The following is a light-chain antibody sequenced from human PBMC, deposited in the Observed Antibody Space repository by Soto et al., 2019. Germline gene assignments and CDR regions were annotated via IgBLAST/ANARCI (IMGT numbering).Light chain of an antibody. CDR1: QSISTY. V-gene: IGKV1-39*01. CDR3: QQSYSTPRT. CDR2: AAS. Sequence: DIQMTQSPSSLSASVGDRVTITCRASQSISTYLNWYQQKVGKAPKLLIYAASSLQRGVPSRFSGIGSGTDFTLTISSLQPEYFATYYCQQSYSTPRTFGQGTKLEIK. J-gene: IGKJ2*02.